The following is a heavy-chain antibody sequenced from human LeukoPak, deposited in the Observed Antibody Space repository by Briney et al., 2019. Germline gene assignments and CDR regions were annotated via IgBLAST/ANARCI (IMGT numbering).Heavy chain of an antibody. J-gene: IGHJ6*02. CDR2: INHSGST. CDR3: ATHCGTMRCLHGMDV. Sequence: PSETLSLTCAVYGGSFSGYYWSWIRQPPGKGLEWIGEINHSGSTNSNPSLKSRVTISVDASKNQFSLKLSSVTAADTAVYYCATHCGTMRCLHGMDVWGQGTTVTVSS. V-gene: IGHV4-34*01. CDR1: GGSFSGYY. D-gene: IGHD2-21*01.